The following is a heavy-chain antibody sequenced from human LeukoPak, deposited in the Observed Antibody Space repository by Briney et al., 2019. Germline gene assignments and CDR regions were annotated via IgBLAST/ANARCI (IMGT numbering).Heavy chain of an antibody. CDR1: GGSITSYY. CDR2: IYSSGST. J-gene: IGHJ4*02. CDR3: ARTTGAGGWDN. D-gene: IGHD6-19*01. V-gene: IGHV4-4*07. Sequence: PSETLSLTCTVSGGSITSYYWSWIRQPAGKGLEWIGRIYSSGSTNYNPSLKSRVTMSVDTSKNHFSLKLTSVTAADTAVYYCARTTGAGGWDNWGQGSLVTVSS.